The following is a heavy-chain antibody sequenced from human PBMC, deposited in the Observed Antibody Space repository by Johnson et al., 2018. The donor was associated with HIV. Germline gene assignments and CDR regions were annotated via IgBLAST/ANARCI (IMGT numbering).Heavy chain of an antibody. D-gene: IGHD3-9*01. CDR1: GFTFSNAW. CDR2: IKSTTDGGTT. J-gene: IGHJ3*02. Sequence: VQLVESGGGVVQPGGSLRLSCAASGFTFSNAWMSWVRQAPGKGLEWVGRIKSTTDGGTTDYAAPVNGRFTISRDDSKNTLYLQMNSLKTEDTAVYYCTTPGYDTEDAFDIWCQGTMVTVSS. V-gene: IGHV3-15*01. CDR3: TTPGYDTEDAFDI.